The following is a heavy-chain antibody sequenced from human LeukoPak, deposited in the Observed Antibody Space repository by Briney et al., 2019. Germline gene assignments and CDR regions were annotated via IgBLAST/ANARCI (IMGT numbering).Heavy chain of an antibody. D-gene: IGHD6-19*01. CDR2: ISGSGGST. J-gene: IGHJ1*01. CDR3: AKGGEYSSGWSQYFQH. CDR1: GFTFSSYG. V-gene: IGHV3-23*01. Sequence: GGSLRLSCAASGFTFSSYGMSWVRQGPGKGLEWVSAISGSGGSTNYADSVKGRFTISRDNSKNTLYLQMNSLRTEDTAVYYCAKGGEYSSGWSQYFQHWGQGTLVTVSS.